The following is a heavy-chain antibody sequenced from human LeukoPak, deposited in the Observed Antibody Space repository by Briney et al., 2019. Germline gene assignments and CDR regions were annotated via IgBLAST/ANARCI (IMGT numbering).Heavy chain of an antibody. J-gene: IGHJ4*02. V-gene: IGHV3-23*01. CDR1: GFTFSSYA. CDR2: ISGSGGST. D-gene: IGHD3-22*01. Sequence: GGSLRLSCAASGFTFSSYAMSWVRQAPGKGLEWVSAISGSGGSTYYADSVKGRFTISRDNSKNTLYLQMNSLRAEDTAVYYCAKGSDSSGYYYVLCFDYWGQGTLVTVFS. CDR3: AKGSDSSGYYYVLCFDY.